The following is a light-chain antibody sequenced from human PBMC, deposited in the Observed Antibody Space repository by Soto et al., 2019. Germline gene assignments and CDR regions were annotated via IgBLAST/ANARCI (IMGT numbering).Light chain of an antibody. V-gene: IGLV2-14*01. CDR3: CSYTGSIYV. J-gene: IGLJ1*01. Sequence: QSALTQPASVSGSPGQSITISCTGTSSDVGGYKFVSWYQQHPGKAPKLMIYEVSNRPSGVSSRFSDSKSGNTASLTISGLQAEDEADYYCCSYTGSIYVFGTGTKLTVL. CDR1: SSDVGGYKF. CDR2: EVS.